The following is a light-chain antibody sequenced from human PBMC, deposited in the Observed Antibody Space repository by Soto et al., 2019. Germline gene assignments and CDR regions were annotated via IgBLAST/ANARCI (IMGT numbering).Light chain of an antibody. J-gene: IGKJ5*01. V-gene: IGKV1-39*01. Sequence: DIQMTQSPSSLSASVGDRVTITCRASQSIAGYLSWYQQRPGKAPKFLIYSASSLRRGVPSRFSGSGSGTDFSLTINGLQPEDFATYFCQQSFGVPITFGQGTRLEIK. CDR1: QSIAGY. CDR3: QQSFGVPIT. CDR2: SAS.